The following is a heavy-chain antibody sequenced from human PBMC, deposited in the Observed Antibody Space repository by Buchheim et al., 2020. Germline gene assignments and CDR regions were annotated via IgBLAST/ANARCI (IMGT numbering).Heavy chain of an antibody. Sequence: QVQLVQSGAEVKKPGASVKVSCKASGYTFTSYDINWVRQAPGQGLEWMGWINTNTGNPTYAQGFTGRFVFSLDTSVSTAYLQISSLKAEDTAVYYCARDQELIVVVPAARRYYYYGMDVWGQGTT. V-gene: IGHV7-4-1*02. CDR2: INTNTGNP. CDR3: ARDQELIVVVPAARRYYYYGMDV. D-gene: IGHD2-2*01. CDR1: GYTFTSYD. J-gene: IGHJ6*02.